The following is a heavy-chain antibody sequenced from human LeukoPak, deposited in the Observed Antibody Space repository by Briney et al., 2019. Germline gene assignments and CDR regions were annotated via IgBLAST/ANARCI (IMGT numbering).Heavy chain of an antibody. D-gene: IGHD3-3*01. CDR3: ARDSFHSGAIFGVGPTWSWFDP. CDR1: GYTFTSYG. V-gene: IGHV1-18*01. J-gene: IGHJ5*02. Sequence: ASVKVSCKASGYTFTSYGISWVRQAPGQGLEWMGWISAYNGNTNYAQKPQGRVTMTTDTSTSTAYMELRSLRSDDTAVYYCARDSFHSGAIFGVGPTWSWFDPWGQGTLVTVSS. CDR2: ISAYNGNT.